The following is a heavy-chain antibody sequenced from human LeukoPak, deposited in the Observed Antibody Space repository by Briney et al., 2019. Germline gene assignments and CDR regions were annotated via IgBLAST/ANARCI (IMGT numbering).Heavy chain of an antibody. D-gene: IGHD5-18*01. Sequence: PSETLSLTCTVSGGSISSYYWSWIRQPPGKGLEWIGYIYYSGSTNYNPSLKSRVTISVDTSKNQFSLKLSSVTAADTAVYYCARGPMHDSYGYWGSFDYWGQGTLVTVSS. CDR2: IYYSGST. CDR1: GGSISSYY. CDR3: ARGPMHDSYGYWGSFDY. V-gene: IGHV4-59*01. J-gene: IGHJ4*02.